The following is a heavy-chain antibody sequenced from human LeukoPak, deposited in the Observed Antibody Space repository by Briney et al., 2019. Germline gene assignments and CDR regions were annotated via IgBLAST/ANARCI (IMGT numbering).Heavy chain of an antibody. CDR3: TREHPPLAY. CDR1: GFTIGDYA. CDR2: IRSKAYGGTT. Sequence: GGSLRLSCTASGFTIGDYAMSWVRQAPGKGLEWVGFIRSKAYGGTTEYAASVKGRFTISRDDSKSIAYLQMNSLKTEDTAVYYCTREHPPLAYWGQGTLVTVSS. J-gene: IGHJ4*02. V-gene: IGHV3-49*04.